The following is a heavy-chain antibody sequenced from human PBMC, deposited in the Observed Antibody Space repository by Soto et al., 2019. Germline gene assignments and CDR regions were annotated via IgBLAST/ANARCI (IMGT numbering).Heavy chain of an antibody. V-gene: IGHV4-39*01. CDR1: GGSISSSSYY. CDR3: ARQGWGGLDY. CDR2: IYYSGST. J-gene: IGHJ4*02. D-gene: IGHD7-27*01. Sequence: WETLSLTCTVSGGSISSSSYYGGWIRQPPGKGLEWIGSIYYSGSTYYNPSLKSRVTISVDTSKNQFSLKLSSVTAADTAVYYCARQGWGGLDYWGQGTLVTVSS.